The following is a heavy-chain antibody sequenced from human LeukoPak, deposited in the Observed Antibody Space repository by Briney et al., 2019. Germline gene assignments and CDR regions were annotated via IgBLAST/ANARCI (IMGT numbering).Heavy chain of an antibody. V-gene: IGHV3-15*07. D-gene: IGHD3-22*01. CDR2: IKSKTDGGTT. CDR3: STTYYYDSSEGY. J-gene: IGHJ4*02. CDR1: GFTFSNAW. Sequence: GGSLRLSCAASGFTFSNAWMNWVRQAPGKGLEWGGRIKSKTDGGTTDYAAPVKGRFTISRDDSKNTLYLQMNSLKTEDTAVYYCSTTYYYDSSEGYWGQGTLVTVSS.